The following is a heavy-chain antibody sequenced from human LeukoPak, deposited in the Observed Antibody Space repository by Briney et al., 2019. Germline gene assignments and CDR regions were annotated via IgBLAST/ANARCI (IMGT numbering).Heavy chain of an antibody. J-gene: IGHJ4*02. V-gene: IGHV3-23*01. CDR3: ARDIVVVVAATPGYFDY. D-gene: IGHD2-15*01. Sequence: GGSLRLSCAASGFTFSSYAMSWVRQAPGKGLEWVSAISGSGGSTYYADSVKGRFTISRDNSKNTLYLQMNSLRAEDTAVYYCARDIVVVVAATPGYFDYWGQGTLVTVS. CDR2: ISGSGGST. CDR1: GFTFSSYA.